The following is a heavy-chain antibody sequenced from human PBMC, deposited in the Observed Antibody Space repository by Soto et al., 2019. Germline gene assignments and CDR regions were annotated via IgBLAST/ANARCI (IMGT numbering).Heavy chain of an antibody. D-gene: IGHD3-9*01. CDR2: IYASGRT. Sequence: QVQLQESGPGLVKPSETLSLTCTVSGVSITPYFWSWIRQPAGKAPEWVGHIYASGRTTYNPSLKSRVTLFVSQTQVSLRLTSVTDADTAVYYCARHFDVDPSLDQYYFDLWGRGALVTVSS. J-gene: IGHJ2*01. CDR1: GVSITPYF. CDR3: ARHFDVDPSLDQYYFDL. V-gene: IGHV4-4*07.